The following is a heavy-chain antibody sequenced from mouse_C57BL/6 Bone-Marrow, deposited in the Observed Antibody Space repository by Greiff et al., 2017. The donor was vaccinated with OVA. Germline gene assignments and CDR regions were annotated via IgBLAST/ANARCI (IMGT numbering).Heavy chain of an antibody. CDR2: INPYNGDT. J-gene: IGHJ2*01. D-gene: IGHD1-1*01. CDR3: ARSTFYYGYYFDY. CDR1: GYSFTGYF. V-gene: IGHV1-20*01. Sequence: VQLQQSGPELVKPGDSVKISCKASGYSFTGYFMNWVMQSHGKSLEWIGRINPYNGDTFYNQKFKGKATLTVDKSSSTAHMELRSLTSEDSAVYYCARSTFYYGYYFDYWGQGTTLTGSS.